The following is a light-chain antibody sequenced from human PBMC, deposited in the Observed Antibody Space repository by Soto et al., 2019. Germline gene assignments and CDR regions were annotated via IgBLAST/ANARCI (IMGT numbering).Light chain of an antibody. CDR1: SSDIGAYNR. V-gene: IGLV2-18*02. J-gene: IGLJ1*01. Sequence: QSALTQPPSVSGSPGQSVAISCTGTSSDIGAYNRVSWYQQPPGTAPKLMIYDVNHRPSGVPDRFSWSKSGNTASLTISGLQADDEADYYCSSFTSSNTYVFGTGTKLTVL. CDR3: SSFTSSNTYV. CDR2: DVN.